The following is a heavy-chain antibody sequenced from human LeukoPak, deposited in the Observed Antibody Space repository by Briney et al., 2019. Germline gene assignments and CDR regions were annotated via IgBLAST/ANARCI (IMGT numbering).Heavy chain of an antibody. Sequence: GGSLRLSYAASGFTFTDYAMTWVRQAPGQGLEWVSIVSGSGQSTDYADSVKGRFTISRDNSKNTLYLQMNSLRAEDTAVYYCAKDFDGSTWFGRNYMDVWGKGTTVTVSS. D-gene: IGHD6-13*01. J-gene: IGHJ6*03. V-gene: IGHV3-23*01. CDR1: GFTFTDYA. CDR2: VSGSGQST. CDR3: AKDFDGSTWFGRNYMDV.